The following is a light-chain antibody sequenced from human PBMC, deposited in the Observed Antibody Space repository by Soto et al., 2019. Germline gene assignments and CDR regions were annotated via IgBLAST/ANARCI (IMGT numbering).Light chain of an antibody. Sequence: DIQMTQSPSTLSASVGDRVTITCRASQSTSTWLAWYQQRPGKTPKLLISEASKLESGVPSRFSGSGSGTEVTLTISSLQPDDFATYYCQQYITYPYAFGHGTKVEIK. CDR2: EAS. CDR1: QSTSTW. CDR3: QQYITYPYA. V-gene: IGKV1-5*03. J-gene: IGKJ1*01.